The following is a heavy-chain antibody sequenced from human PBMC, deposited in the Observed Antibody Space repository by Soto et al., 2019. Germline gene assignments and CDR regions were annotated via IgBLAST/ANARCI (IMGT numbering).Heavy chain of an antibody. CDR2: ISSSSSYI. J-gene: IGHJ6*03. Sequence: GGSLRLSCAASGFTFSSYSMNWVRQAPGKGLEWVSSISSSSSYIYYADSVKGRFTISRDNAKNSLYLQMNSLRAEDMAVYYCAKYDFWSGYYRTLGLGYMDVWGKGTTVTVSS. CDR1: GFTFSSYS. D-gene: IGHD3-3*01. V-gene: IGHV3-21*01. CDR3: AKYDFWSGYYRTLGLGYMDV.